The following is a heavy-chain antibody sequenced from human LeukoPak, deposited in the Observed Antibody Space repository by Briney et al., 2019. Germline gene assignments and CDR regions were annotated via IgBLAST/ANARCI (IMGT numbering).Heavy chain of an antibody. V-gene: IGHV1-69*01. CDR2: ITPMFGTS. CDR1: GGTFSSYA. Sequence: SVKVSCKASGGTFSSYAVSWVRQSPGQGLEWMGGITPMFGTSNYAQKFRGRVTITADESTSTAYVELSSLRSEDTAVYYCARDSSEFRSLLFHWGQGTLVTVSS. D-gene: IGHD1-26*01. CDR3: ARDSSEFRSLLFH. J-gene: IGHJ1*01.